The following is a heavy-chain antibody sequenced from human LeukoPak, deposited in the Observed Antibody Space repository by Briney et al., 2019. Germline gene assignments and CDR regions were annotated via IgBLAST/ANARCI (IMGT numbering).Heavy chain of an antibody. CDR1: GFTFSSYW. D-gene: IGHD5-12*01. CDR3: ARVATGYYYYYYMDV. V-gene: IGHV3-7*01. Sequence: PGGSLRLSCAASGFTFSSYWMSWVRQAPGKGLEWVANIKKDESEKYYVDSVKGRFTISRDNAKNSLYLQMNSLRAEDTAVYYCARVATGYYYYYYMDVWGKGTTVTVSS. J-gene: IGHJ6*03. CDR2: IKKDESEK.